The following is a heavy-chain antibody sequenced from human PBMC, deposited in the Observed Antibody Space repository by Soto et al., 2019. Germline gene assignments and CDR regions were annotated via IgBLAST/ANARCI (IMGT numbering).Heavy chain of an antibody. CDR3: AKDLFQYDFWSGYQK. V-gene: IGHV3-9*01. CDR2: ISWDGGTI. D-gene: IGHD3-3*01. CDR1: GFTFDDYA. J-gene: IGHJ4*02. Sequence: EVQLVESGGGLAQPGRSLRLSCATSGFTFDDYAMHWVRQAPGKGLEWVSGISWDGGTIGYVDSVKGRFTISRDNAKKSLFMEMNTLRPEDTAIYFCAKDLFQYDFWSGYQKWGQGTLVTVSS.